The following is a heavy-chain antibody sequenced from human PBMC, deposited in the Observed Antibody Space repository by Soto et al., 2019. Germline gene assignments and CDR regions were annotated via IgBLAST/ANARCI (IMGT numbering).Heavy chain of an antibody. CDR2: IWYDGSNK. CDR1: GFTFSRYG. V-gene: IGHV3-33*01. Sequence: VGSLRLSCAASGFTFSRYGMHWVRQAGGKGLEWVAVIWYDGSNKYYADSVKGRFTISRDNSKNTLYLQMNSLRAEDTAVYYCARRGPRHSSSPGPFDYWGQGTLVTSPQ. CDR3: ARRGPRHSSSPGPFDY. J-gene: IGHJ4*02. D-gene: IGHD6-6*01.